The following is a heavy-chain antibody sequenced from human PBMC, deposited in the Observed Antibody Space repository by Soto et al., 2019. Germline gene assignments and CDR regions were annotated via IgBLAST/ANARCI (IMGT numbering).Heavy chain of an antibody. CDR1: RFTFSSYS. J-gene: IGHJ4*02. CDR3: ARDQPGYSYGYGLGY. V-gene: IGHV3-21*01. CDR2: ISSSSSYI. D-gene: IGHD5-18*01. Sequence: EVQLVESGGGLVKPGGSLRLSSAASRFTFSSYSMNWVRQAPGKGLEWVSSISSSSSYIYYADSVKGRFTISRDNAKNSLYLQMNSLRAEDTAVYYCARDQPGYSYGYGLGYWGQGTLVTVSS.